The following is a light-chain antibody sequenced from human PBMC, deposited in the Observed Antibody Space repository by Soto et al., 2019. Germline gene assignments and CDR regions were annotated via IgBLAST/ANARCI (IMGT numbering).Light chain of an antibody. J-gene: IGKJ1*01. CDR3: QQYVGSPPWT. CDR2: EAS. Sequence: EIVLTQSPGTLSLSPGERATLSCRASQSVSVSYLAWYQQKLGQAPRLLIYEASSRATGIPDRFSGSGSGTDFTLIISRLEPEDFAVYYCQQYVGSPPWTFGQGTKVEIK. V-gene: IGKV3-20*01. CDR1: QSVSVSY.